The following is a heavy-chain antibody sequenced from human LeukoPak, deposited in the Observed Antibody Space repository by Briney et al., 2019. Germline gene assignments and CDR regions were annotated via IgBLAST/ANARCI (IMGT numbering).Heavy chain of an antibody. CDR3: ARGPPIYCSGGSCYDY. CDR1: GFTFSDYY. D-gene: IGHD2-15*01. V-gene: IGHV3-11*01. J-gene: IGHJ4*02. CDR2: ISSSGSTI. Sequence: GGSLGLSWAASGFTFSDYYMSWIRQAPGKGLEWVSYISSSGSTIYYADSVKGRFTISRDNAKNSLYLQMNSLRPEDTAVYYCARGPPIYCSGGSCYDYWGQGTLVTVSS.